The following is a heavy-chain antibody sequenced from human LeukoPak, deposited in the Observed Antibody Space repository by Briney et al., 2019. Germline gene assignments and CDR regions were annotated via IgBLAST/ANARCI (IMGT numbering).Heavy chain of an antibody. D-gene: IGHD3-10*01. V-gene: IGHV3-23*01. CDR2: IIATGDST. CDR1: GFSFSTYA. J-gene: IGHJ4*02. CDR3: AKDLRTYGSGIYRLPTVIFNY. Sequence: QSGGSLRLSCAASGFSFSTYAMSWVRQAPGKGLEWVSSIIATGDSTYYADSVKGRFTISRDNSKNTLYLQMNSLRAEDTAICYCAKDLRTYGSGIYRLPTVIFNYWGQGTLVTVSS.